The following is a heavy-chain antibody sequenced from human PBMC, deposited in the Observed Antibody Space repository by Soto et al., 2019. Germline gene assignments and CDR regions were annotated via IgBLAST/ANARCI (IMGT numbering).Heavy chain of an antibody. D-gene: IGHD6-13*01. Sequence: QVRLQESGPGLVKPSETLSLTCSVSGGSISNYYWSWIRQPPGKGLEWIGYIYYSGSTNYNPSLKSRVTISVDTSKNQFSLKLSSVTAADTAVYYCASSYSSSWYDYWGQGTLVTVSS. CDR3: ASSYSSSWYDY. J-gene: IGHJ4*02. CDR1: GGSISNYY. CDR2: IYYSGST. V-gene: IGHV4-59*01.